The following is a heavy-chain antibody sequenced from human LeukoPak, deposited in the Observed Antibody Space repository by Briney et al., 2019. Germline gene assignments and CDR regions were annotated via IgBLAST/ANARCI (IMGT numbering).Heavy chain of an antibody. CDR2: IKQDGSEK. CDR3: ASRYYDFWSGYFDY. D-gene: IGHD3-3*01. V-gene: IGHV3-7*01. Sequence: PGGSLRLSCAASGFIFSSYWMSWVRQAPGKGLEWVANIKQDGSEKYYVDSVKGRFTISRDNAKNSLYLQMNSLRAEDTAVYYCASRYYDFWSGYFDYWGQGTLVTVSS. CDR1: GFIFSSYW. J-gene: IGHJ4*02.